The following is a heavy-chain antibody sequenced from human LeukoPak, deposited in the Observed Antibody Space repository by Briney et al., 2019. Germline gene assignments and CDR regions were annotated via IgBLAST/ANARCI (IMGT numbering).Heavy chain of an antibody. Sequence: GGSLRLSCTAYGLTFSSYSMHWVRLAAGEALEYVSAINNNGNSTYYANSVKGRFTISRDTSKNTLYLQMGILRGEDMAVYYCAREVFGDYDMDVWGQGTTVTVSS. J-gene: IGHJ6*02. V-gene: IGHV3-64*01. CDR2: INNNGNST. CDR1: GLTFSSYS. D-gene: IGHD3-10*01. CDR3: AREVFGDYDMDV.